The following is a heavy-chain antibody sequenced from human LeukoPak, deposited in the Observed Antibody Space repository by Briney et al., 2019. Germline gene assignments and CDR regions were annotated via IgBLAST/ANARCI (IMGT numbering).Heavy chain of an antibody. CDR2: INPSGGST. Sequence: ASVKVSCKASGYTFTSYYMHWVRQAPGQGLEWMGIINPSGGSTSYAQKFQGRVTMTRDTSTSTVYMELSSLRSGETAVYYCARGPQVSSGWFLFDYWGQGTLVTVSS. V-gene: IGHV1-46*01. CDR3: ARGPQVSSGWFLFDY. J-gene: IGHJ4*02. CDR1: GYTFTSYY. D-gene: IGHD6-19*01.